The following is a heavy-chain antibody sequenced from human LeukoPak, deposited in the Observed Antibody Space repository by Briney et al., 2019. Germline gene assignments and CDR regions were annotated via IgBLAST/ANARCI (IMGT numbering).Heavy chain of an antibody. CDR3: ARTYDFCSGNDAFDI. V-gene: IGHV1-46*01. D-gene: IGHD3-3*01. J-gene: IGHJ3*02. CDR1: GYTFTSYC. Sequence: ASVKVSCRASGYTFTSYCLRWVRPAPGQGLEWMGIINPSGGSTSYAQKFQGRVTMTRDTSMSTVYMELSSLRSEDTAVYYCARTYDFCSGNDAFDIWGQGTMVTVSS. CDR2: INPSGGST.